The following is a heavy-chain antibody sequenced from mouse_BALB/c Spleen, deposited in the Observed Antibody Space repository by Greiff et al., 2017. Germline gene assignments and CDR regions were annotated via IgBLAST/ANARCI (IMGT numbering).Heavy chain of an antibody. D-gene: IGHD1-2*01. CDR3: ARGYYGAMDY. V-gene: IGHV14-3*02. CDR2: IDPANGNT. Sequence: VQLQQSGAELVKPGASVKLSCTASGFNIKDTYMHWVKQRPEQGLEWIGRIDPANGNTKYDPKFQGKATITADTSSNTAYLQLSSLTSEDTAVDYCARGYYGAMDYWGQGTSVTVSS. CDR1: GFNIKDTY. J-gene: IGHJ4*01.